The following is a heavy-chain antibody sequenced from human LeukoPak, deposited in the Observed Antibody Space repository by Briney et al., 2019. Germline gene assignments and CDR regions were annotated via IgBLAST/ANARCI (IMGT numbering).Heavy chain of an antibody. CDR2: ISGTGAST. CDR1: GFTLGNYA. V-gene: IGHV3-23*01. CDR3: AKDMGLWYKSNSHPFDS. Sequence: GGSLRLSCAASGFTLGNYAMSWVRQAPGKGLEWVSGISGTGASTFYLDSVKGRFTISRDNSKSTVFLQMNSLRVEDTAIYYCAKDMGLWYKSNSHPFDSWGQGTLVTVSS. D-gene: IGHD2-21*01. J-gene: IGHJ4*02.